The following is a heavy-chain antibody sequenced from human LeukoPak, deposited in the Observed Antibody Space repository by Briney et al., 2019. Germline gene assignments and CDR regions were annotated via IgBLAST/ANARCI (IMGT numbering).Heavy chain of an antibody. V-gene: IGHV3-11*04. CDR1: GFTFRDYY. CDR2: ISSSGSPI. Sequence: GGSLRLSSATSGFTFRDYYMSWIRQAPGKGLEWVSYISSSGSPIYYADSVKGRFTISRDNAKNSLFLQMNSLRAEDTAVYYCARGSFLITFGGFIGWGQGTLVTVSS. CDR3: ARGSFLITFGGFIG. J-gene: IGHJ4*02. D-gene: IGHD3-16*02.